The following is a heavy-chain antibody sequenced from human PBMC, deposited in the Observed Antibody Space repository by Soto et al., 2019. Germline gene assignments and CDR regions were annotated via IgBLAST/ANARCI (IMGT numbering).Heavy chain of an antibody. CDR1: GGSISSYY. D-gene: IGHD1-26*01. J-gene: IGHJ3*02. Sequence: TSETLSLTCTVSGGSISSYYWSWIRQPPGKGLEWIGYIYYSGSTNYNPSLKSRVTISVDTSKNQFSLKLSSVTAADTAVYYCARTIVGATTLGGHDAFDIWGQGTMVTVSS. V-gene: IGHV4-59*01. CDR3: ARTIVGATTLGGHDAFDI. CDR2: IYYSGST.